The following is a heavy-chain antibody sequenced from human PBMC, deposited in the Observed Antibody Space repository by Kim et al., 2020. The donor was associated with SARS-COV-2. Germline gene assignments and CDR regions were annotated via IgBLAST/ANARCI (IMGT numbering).Heavy chain of an antibody. V-gene: IGHV1-18*01. Sequence: YEQKVQGRVAMTTDTSTTTAYMELWSLRSDDTAMYYCARGAYGDVSFDYWGQGTLVTVSS. J-gene: IGHJ4*02. D-gene: IGHD4-17*01. CDR3: ARGAYGDVSFDY.